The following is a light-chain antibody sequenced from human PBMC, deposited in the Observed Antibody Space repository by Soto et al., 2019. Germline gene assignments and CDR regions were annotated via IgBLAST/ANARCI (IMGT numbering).Light chain of an antibody. Sequence: AIRMTQSPSSLSASAGDRVAIACRASQDVGRYLAWYQQKPGQAPKLLIYGASTLQSGVPSRCSGGGSGTDFSLTISCRQSEDVATYYCQHYRYYPWTFGQGTKVEIK. CDR1: QDVGRY. CDR2: GAS. CDR3: QHYRYYPWT. J-gene: IGKJ1*01. V-gene: IGKV1-8*01.